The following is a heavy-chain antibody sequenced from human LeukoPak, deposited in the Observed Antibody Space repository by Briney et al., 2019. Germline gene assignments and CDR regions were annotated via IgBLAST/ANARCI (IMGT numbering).Heavy chain of an antibody. Sequence: NPSGTLSLTCAASGGSISSSNWWSWVRQPPGKGLEWIGEIYHSGSTYYNPSLKSRVTISVDTSKNQFSLKLSSVTAADTAVYYCAREGRITMIVVVTGAFDIWGQGTMVTVSS. CDR2: IYHSGST. D-gene: IGHD3-22*01. J-gene: IGHJ3*02. CDR1: GGSISSSNW. CDR3: AREGRITMIVVVTGAFDI. V-gene: IGHV4-4*02.